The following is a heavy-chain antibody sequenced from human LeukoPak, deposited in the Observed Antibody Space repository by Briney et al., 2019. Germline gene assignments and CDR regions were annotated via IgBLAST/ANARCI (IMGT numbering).Heavy chain of an antibody. V-gene: IGHV3-9*01. Sequence: QPGRSLRLSCAASGFTFDDYAMHWVRQAPGKGLEWVSGISWNSGSIGYADSVKGRFTISRDNAKNSPYLQMNSLRAEDTAVYYCAKDSAPDIVVVPAAIHHYYYYYMGVWGKGTTVTVSS. CDR1: GFTFDDYA. J-gene: IGHJ6*03. D-gene: IGHD2-2*02. CDR3: AKDSAPDIVVVPAAIHHYYYYYMGV. CDR2: ISWNSGSI.